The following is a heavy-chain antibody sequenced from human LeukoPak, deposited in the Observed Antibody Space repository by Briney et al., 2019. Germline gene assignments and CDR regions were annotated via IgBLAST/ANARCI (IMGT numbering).Heavy chain of an antibody. D-gene: IGHD2-2*01. Sequence: PGGSLRLSCAASGFTFSSYGMSWVRQAPGKGLEWVSGISGSGGSTQYADSVKGRFTISRDNSNNTLYLQMNSLRAEDTAVYYCAKDDQVVPAAIDYWGQGTLVTVSS. CDR2: ISGSGGST. V-gene: IGHV3-23*01. J-gene: IGHJ4*02. CDR3: AKDDQVVPAAIDY. CDR1: GFTFSSYG.